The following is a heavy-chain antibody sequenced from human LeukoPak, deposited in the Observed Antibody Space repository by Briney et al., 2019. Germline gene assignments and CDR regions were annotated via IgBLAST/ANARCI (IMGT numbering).Heavy chain of an antibody. D-gene: IGHD3-10*01. Sequence: ASVQVSCKASGYTFTSYYMQWVRQAPGQGLEWMGIIKPSGGSTSYAQKFQGRVTMTRDTSTSTVYMELSSLRSEDTAVYYCARSITMVRGVASGWFDPWGQGTLVTVSS. CDR1: GYTFTSYY. CDR2: IKPSGGST. CDR3: ARSITMVRGVASGWFDP. J-gene: IGHJ5*02. V-gene: IGHV1-46*01.